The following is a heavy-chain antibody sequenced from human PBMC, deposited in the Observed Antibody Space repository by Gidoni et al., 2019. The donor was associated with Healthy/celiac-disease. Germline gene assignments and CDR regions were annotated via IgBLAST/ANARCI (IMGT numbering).Heavy chain of an antibody. D-gene: IGHD4-17*01. Sequence: QVQLQESGPGQVKTSQTLSLTCTVSGGSISRGSSYWSWIRQPAGKVLEWSGRIYTSGSTNYNPSLKSRVTISVDTSKNQFSLKLSSVTAADTAVYYCASGVYGDYVYPYDYSGMDVWGQGTTVTVSS. CDR2: IYTSGST. J-gene: IGHJ6*02. CDR1: GGSISRGSSY. V-gene: IGHV4-61*02. CDR3: ASGVYGDYVYPYDYSGMDV.